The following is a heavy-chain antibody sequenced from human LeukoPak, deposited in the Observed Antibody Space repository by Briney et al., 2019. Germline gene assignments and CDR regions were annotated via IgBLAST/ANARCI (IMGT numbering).Heavy chain of an antibody. J-gene: IGHJ4*02. Sequence: PSETLSLTCTVSGGSISSYYWSWIRQPPGKGLEWIGYIFYSGSTNYNPSLKSRVTISVDTSKNQFSLTLSSVTAAHTAVYYCARQGGPYDFDYWGQGTLVTVPS. CDR2: IFYSGST. D-gene: IGHD2-15*01. CDR1: GGSISSYY. CDR3: ARQGGPYDFDY. V-gene: IGHV4-59*08.